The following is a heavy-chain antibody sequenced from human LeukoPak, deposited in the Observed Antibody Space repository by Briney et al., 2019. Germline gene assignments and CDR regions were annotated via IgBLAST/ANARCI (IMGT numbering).Heavy chain of an antibody. CDR1: GFIFSSYA. D-gene: IGHD2-2*01. Sequence: GGSLRLSCAASGFIFSSYAMAWVRQAPGKGLEWVSGISGSGGSSDYGDSVKGRFTISRDNSKNTLYLHMNSLRPEDTAVYYCARLRTDIVVVPAAPWDYYYYYMDVWGKGTTVTVSS. CDR3: ARLRTDIVVVPAAPWDYYYYYMDV. CDR2: ISGSGGSS. J-gene: IGHJ6*03. V-gene: IGHV3-23*01.